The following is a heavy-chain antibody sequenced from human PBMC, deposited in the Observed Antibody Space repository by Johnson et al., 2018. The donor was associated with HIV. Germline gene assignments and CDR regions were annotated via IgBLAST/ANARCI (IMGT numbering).Heavy chain of an antibody. J-gene: IGHJ3*02. D-gene: IGHD3-3*02. CDR3: ASAFTANI. CDR2: INSDGTTT. V-gene: IGHV3-74*02. CDR1: GFTFSDYW. Sequence: VHLVESGGGLVQPGGSLRLSCAASGFTFSDYWMHWVRQVPGKGLVWVSRINSDGTTTTYANFVKGRFTISRDNAKNTLYLQMNSLRADDTAVYYCASAFTANIWGQGTLVSVSS.